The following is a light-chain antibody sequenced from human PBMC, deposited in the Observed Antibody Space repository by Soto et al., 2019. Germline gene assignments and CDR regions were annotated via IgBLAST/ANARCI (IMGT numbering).Light chain of an antibody. CDR2: EVS. CDR1: SSVVGGYNY. CDR3: SSYAGSNKSV. V-gene: IGLV2-8*01. J-gene: IGLJ1*01. Sequence: QSALTQTPSASGSPGQSVTISCTGTSSVVGGYNYVSWYQQHPGKAPKLMIYEVSKRPSGVPDRFSGSKSGNTASLTVSGLQPEDEADYYCSSYAGSNKSVFGTGTKVTVL.